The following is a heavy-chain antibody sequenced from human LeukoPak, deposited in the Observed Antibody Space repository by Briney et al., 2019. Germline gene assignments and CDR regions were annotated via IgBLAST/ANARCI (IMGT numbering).Heavy chain of an antibody. D-gene: IGHD4-17*01. V-gene: IGHV3-48*03. Sequence: GGSLTLTCTASGFTFSTYENNWVRQPQGQGLERLSHISTSGSSIHYADSVKGRFTISRDNAKNSLYLQMNSLRVEDTAVYYCARDATTELGTVYMDVWGKGTTVTISS. CDR3: ARDATTELGTVYMDV. CDR1: GFTFSTYE. CDR2: ISTSGSSI. J-gene: IGHJ6*03.